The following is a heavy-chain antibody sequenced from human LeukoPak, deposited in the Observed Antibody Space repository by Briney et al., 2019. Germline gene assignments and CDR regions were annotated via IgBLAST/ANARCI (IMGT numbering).Heavy chain of an antibody. D-gene: IGHD5-24*01. CDR1: GFTVSSNY. J-gene: IGHJ3*02. CDR3: ASTLDGYRMTSDAFDI. Sequence: GGSLRLSCAASGFTVSSNYMSWVRQAPGKGLEWVSVIYSGGSTYYADFVKGRFTISRDNSKNTLYLQMNSLRAEDTAVYYCASTLDGYRMTSDAFDIWGQGTMVTVSS. CDR2: IYSGGST. V-gene: IGHV3-53*01.